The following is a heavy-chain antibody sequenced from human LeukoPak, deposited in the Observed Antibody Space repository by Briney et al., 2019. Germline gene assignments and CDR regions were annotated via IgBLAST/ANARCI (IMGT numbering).Heavy chain of an antibody. J-gene: IGHJ4*02. CDR3: AKEYSGYDFDY. V-gene: IGHV3-23*01. CDR2: TSGSGVNS. Sequence: GGSLRLSCAASGFTLRSYDMSWVRQAPGKGLEWVAATSGSGVNSYYADSVRGRSTISRDNSQNTLYLQMDSLRAEDTALYYCAKEYSGYDFDYWGQGTLVTVSS. CDR1: GFTLRSYD. D-gene: IGHD5-12*01.